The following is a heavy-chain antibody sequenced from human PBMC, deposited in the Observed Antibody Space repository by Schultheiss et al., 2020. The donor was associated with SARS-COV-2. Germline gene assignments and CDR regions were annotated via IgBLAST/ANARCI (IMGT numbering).Heavy chain of an antibody. V-gene: IGHV3-23*01. CDR1: GFTFGDYA. Sequence: GGSLRLSCTASGFTFGDYAMSWFRQAPGKGLEWVSAISGSGGSTYYADSVKGRFTVSRDNAGNTLYLQMNSLRAEDTAVYYCARDLTGIAHWGQGTLVTVSS. CDR2: ISGSGGST. J-gene: IGHJ4*02. CDR3: ARDLTGIAH. D-gene: IGHD1-20*01.